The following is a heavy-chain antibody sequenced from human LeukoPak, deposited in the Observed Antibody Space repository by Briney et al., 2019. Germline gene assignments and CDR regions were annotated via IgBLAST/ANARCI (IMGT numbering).Heavy chain of an antibody. D-gene: IGHD3-16*01. J-gene: IGHJ6*02. CDR1: GFTFSDYY. V-gene: IGHV3-7*03. CDR2: INHNGNVN. CDR3: ARGGGLDV. Sequence: GGSLRLSCAASGFTFSDYYMSWIRQAPGKGLEWVASINHNGNVNYYVDSVKGRFTISRDNAKNSLYLQMSNLRAEDTAVYFCARGGGLDVWGQGATVTVSS.